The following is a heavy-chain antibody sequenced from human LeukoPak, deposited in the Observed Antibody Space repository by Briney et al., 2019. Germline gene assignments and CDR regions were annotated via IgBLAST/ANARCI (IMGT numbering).Heavy chain of an antibody. Sequence: PGGSLRLSCAASGFTFSSYSMNWVRLAPGKGLEWVSSISSSSSYIYYADSVKGRFTISRDNAKNSLYLQMNSLRAEDTAVYYCARDLQSIAVVPAAIEYWGQGTLVTVSS. J-gene: IGHJ4*02. CDR3: ARDLQSIAVVPAAIEY. CDR2: ISSSSSYI. D-gene: IGHD2-2*01. CDR1: GFTFSSYS. V-gene: IGHV3-21*01.